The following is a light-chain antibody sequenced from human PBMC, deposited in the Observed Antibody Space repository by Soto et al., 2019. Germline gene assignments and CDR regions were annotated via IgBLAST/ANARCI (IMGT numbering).Light chain of an antibody. V-gene: IGKV1-27*01. J-gene: IGKJ4*02. CDR2: AAS. Sequence: DIQMTQSPSSLSASVGDRVTITCRTSQDISNYLAWYQQKPGKVPKLLIYAASTLQLGVPPRFSGGGSGTDFSLTISSLQTEDVATYYCQKYNSAPHTFSGGTKVEIQ. CDR3: QKYNSAPHT. CDR1: QDISNY.